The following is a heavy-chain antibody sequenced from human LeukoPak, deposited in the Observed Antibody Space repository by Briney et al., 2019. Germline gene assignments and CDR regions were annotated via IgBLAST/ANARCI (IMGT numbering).Heavy chain of an antibody. CDR1: RFTFSSYG. V-gene: IGHV3-30*03. D-gene: IGHD3-10*01. CDR3: AISGLGFGEFRGLDY. J-gene: IGHJ4*02. Sequence: GGSLRLSCAASRFTFSSYGMHWVRQAPGKGLEWVTVISYDGSNKYYADSVKGRFTVSRDNSKNTLYLQMNSLRAEDTAVYYCAISGLGFGEFRGLDYWGQGTLVTVSS. CDR2: ISYDGSNK.